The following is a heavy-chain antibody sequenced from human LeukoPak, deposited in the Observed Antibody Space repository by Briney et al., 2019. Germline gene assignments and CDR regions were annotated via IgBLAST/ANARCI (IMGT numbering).Heavy chain of an antibody. CDR2: IDGGGVST. CDR1: AFTFRSYD. CDR3: AKERPYGSGSYYAY. V-gene: IGHV3-23*01. J-gene: IGHJ4*02. D-gene: IGHD3-10*01. Sequence: GGSLRLSCAASAFTFRSYDMSWVRQAPGKGLEWVAAIDGGGVSTYSADSVDGRFTSSRDNSKNTLYLQMDSLRAEDTAVYYCAKERPYGSGSYYAYWGQGTLVTVSS.